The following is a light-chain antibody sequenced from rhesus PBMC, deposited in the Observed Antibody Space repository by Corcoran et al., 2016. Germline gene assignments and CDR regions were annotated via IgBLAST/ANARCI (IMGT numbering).Light chain of an antibody. CDR3: QQRNSYPLT. CDR2: KAY. CDR1: QGISSY. V-gene: IGKV1-25*01. Sequence: DIQMTQSPSSLSASVGDRVTITCRASQGISSYLAWYQQKPGKAPKLLIYKAYTLQSGVPSRLHGSGSGTDFTLTISSLQPEDSATYYCQQRNSYPLTFGGGTKVEIK. J-gene: IGKJ4*01.